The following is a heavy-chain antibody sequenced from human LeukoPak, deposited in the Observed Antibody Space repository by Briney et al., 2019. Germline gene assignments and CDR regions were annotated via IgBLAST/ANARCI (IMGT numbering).Heavy chain of an antibody. D-gene: IGHD3-9*01. V-gene: IGHV3-9*01. CDR3: AKAERYFRYYYYYSMDV. CDR1: GFTFDDYA. Sequence: PGGSLRLSCAASGFTFDDYAMHWVRQAPGKGLEWVSGINWNSGSIGYADSVKGRFTISRDNAKNSLYLQMNSLRAEDTALYYCAKAERYFRYYYYYSMDVWGQGTTVTVSS. CDR2: INWNSGSI. J-gene: IGHJ6*02.